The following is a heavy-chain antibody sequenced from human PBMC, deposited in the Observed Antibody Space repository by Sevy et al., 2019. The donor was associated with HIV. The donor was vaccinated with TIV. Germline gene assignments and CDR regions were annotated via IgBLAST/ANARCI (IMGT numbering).Heavy chain of an antibody. V-gene: IGHV4-34*01. CDR3: ARRNLGHCSGGSCYSGNCYFDY. J-gene: IGHJ4*02. CDR1: GGSFSGYY. Sequence: SETLSLTCAVYGGSFSGYYWSWIRQPPGKGLEWIGEINHSGSTNYNPSLKSRVTISVDTSKNQFSLKLSSVTAADTAVYYCARRNLGHCSGGSCYSGNCYFDYWGQGTLVTVSS. CDR2: INHSGST. D-gene: IGHD2-15*01.